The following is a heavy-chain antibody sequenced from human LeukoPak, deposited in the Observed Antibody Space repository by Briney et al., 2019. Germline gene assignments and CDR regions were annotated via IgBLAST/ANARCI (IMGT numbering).Heavy chain of an antibody. V-gene: IGHV4-59*11. D-gene: IGHD3-10*01. Sequence: KPSETLSLTCTVSGGSISSHFWSWIRRPPGKGLEWIGYTYSSGSTSYNPSLESRVTISVDTSKNQFSLNLNSVTAADTAIYYCARGALVRGVFNPLDYWGQGALVTVSS. CDR2: TYSSGST. J-gene: IGHJ4*02. CDR3: ARGALVRGVFNPLDY. CDR1: GGSISSHF.